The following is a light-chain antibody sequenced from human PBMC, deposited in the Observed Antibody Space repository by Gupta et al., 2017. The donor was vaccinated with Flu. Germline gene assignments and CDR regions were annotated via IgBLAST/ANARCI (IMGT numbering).Light chain of an antibody. CDR1: SSNIGAGYD. Sequence: QSVLTQPPSVSGAPGQRVTISCTGSSSNIGAGYDVHWYQQLPGTTPTLLIYCTSKRPSGVPARFSVSTYGASAAPASNAQHAEDEADDYYCESESSLRGSQGVFGGGTKLTVL. CDR3: ESESSLRGSQGV. V-gene: IGLV1-40*01. J-gene: IGLJ2*01. CDR2: CTS.